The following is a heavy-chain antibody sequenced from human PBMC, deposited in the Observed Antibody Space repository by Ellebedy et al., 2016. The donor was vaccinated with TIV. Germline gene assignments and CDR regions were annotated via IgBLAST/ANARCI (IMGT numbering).Heavy chain of an antibody. D-gene: IGHD6-19*01. CDR2: VSYDGNTN. CDR3: PYSSGWYKFDD. CDR1: GFTFSHYA. Sequence: PGGSLRLSCAASGFTFSHYAMHWVRQAQGKGLEWVAEVSYDGNTNYYTDSVKGRFTISRDNSTNTLYLQRNSLRAEDTAVYYCPYSSGWYKFDDWGQGTLVTVSS. V-gene: IGHV3-30*04. J-gene: IGHJ4*02.